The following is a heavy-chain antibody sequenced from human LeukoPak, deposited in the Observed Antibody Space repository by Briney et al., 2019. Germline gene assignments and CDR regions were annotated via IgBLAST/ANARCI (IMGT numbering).Heavy chain of an antibody. CDR2: ISSSGSSK. V-gene: IGHV3-48*03. CDR3: ARDRSTVLGGTWFDP. Sequence: GGSLRLSCAGYGFTFSNYEMNWVRQAPGKGLEWLSYISSSGSSKKYADSVKGRFTISRENAKNSLFLQMSSLRADYTGVYYCARDRSTVLGGTWFDPWGQGTLVTVSS. J-gene: IGHJ5*02. CDR1: GFTFSNYE. D-gene: IGHD2-8*02.